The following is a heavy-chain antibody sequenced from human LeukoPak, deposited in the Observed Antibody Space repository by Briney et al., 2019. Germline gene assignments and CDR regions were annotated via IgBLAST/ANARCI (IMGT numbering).Heavy chain of an antibody. CDR2: ISCSGGST. V-gene: IGHV3-23*01. Sequence: GGSLRLSCAASGFTFSSYAMSWVRQAPGKGLEWVSDISCSGGSTYYADSVKGRFTISRDNSKNALYLQMNSLRAEDTAVYYCAKEPARYSGSYFRWFDPWGQGTLVTVSS. CDR3: AKEPARYSGSYFRWFDP. J-gene: IGHJ5*02. CDR1: GFTFSSYA. D-gene: IGHD1-26*01.